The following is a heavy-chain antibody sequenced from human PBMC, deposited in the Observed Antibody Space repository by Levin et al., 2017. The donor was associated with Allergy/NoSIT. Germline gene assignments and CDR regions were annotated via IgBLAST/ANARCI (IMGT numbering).Heavy chain of an antibody. D-gene: IGHD2-15*01. CDR2: ISSSGSTI. Sequence: GGSLRLSCAASGFTFSSYEMNWVRQAPGKGLEWVSYISSSGSTIYYADSVKGRFTISRDNAKNSLYLQMNSLRAEDTAVYYCARTAVVVVTNWFDPWGQGTLVTVSS. J-gene: IGHJ5*02. V-gene: IGHV3-48*03. CDR3: ARTAVVVVTNWFDP. CDR1: GFTFSSYE.